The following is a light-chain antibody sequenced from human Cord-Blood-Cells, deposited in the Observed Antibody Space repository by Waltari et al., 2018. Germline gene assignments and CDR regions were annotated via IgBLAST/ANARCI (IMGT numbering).Light chain of an antibody. V-gene: IGLV2-11*01. J-gene: IGLJ1*01. CDR2: YVR. CDR3: CSYAGSYTYV. Sequence: QSALPQPPPVSGSPGQPVTTSCTGTTSDVGGYNYVPWYQQHPGKAPKPMISYVRTRPSGVPVRFAGSKSGNTASLTISGLQAEDEADYYCCSYAGSYTYVFGTGTKVTVL. CDR1: TSDVGGYNY.